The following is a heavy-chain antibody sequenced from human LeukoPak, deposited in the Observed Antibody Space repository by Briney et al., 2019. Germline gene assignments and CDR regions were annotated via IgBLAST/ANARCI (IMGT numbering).Heavy chain of an antibody. CDR1: GYTFTSYG. J-gene: IGHJ5*02. Sequence: ASVKVSCKASGYTFTSYGISWVRQAPGQGLGWMGWISAYNGNTNYAQKLQGRVTMTTDTSTSTAYMELRSLRSDDTTVYYCARVHPITMVRGVTYDPWGQGTLVTVSS. D-gene: IGHD3-10*01. CDR3: ARVHPITMVRGVTYDP. CDR2: ISAYNGNT. V-gene: IGHV1-18*01.